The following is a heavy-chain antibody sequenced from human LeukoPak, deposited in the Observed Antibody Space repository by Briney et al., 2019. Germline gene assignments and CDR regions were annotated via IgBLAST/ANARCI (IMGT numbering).Heavy chain of an antibody. V-gene: IGHV3-7*04. Sequence: PGGSLRLSCKASGFTFSSYWMNWVRQAPGKGLEWVAGIKKDGSAKFYVDSVKGRFTISRDNTKNSLYLQMNSLGVEDTAVYYCGRGSGAPDCWGQGTLVTVSS. D-gene: IGHD2-21*01. CDR1: GFTFSSYW. J-gene: IGHJ4*02. CDR3: GRGSGAPDC. CDR2: IKKDGSAK.